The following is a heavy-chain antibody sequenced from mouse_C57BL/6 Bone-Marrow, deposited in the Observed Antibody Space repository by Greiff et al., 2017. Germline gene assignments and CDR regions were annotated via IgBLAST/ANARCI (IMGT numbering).Heavy chain of an antibody. CDR2: INPSTGGT. Sequence: EVQLQQSGPELVKPGASVKISCKASGYSFTGYYMNWVKQSPEKSLEWIGEINPSTGGTTYNQKFKAKATLTVDKSSSTAYMQLKSLTSEDSAGYYCARWYYGSPWYFDVWGTGTTVTVSS. CDR1: GYSFTGYY. CDR3: ARWYYGSPWYFDV. J-gene: IGHJ1*03. V-gene: IGHV1-42*01. D-gene: IGHD1-1*01.